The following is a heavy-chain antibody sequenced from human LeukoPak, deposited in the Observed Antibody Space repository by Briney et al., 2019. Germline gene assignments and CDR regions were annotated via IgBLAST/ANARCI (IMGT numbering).Heavy chain of an antibody. D-gene: IGHD6-13*01. J-gene: IGHJ4*02. CDR2: ISSSSSTI. CDR3: ARDERGYSSSWLFDY. Sequence: GGSLRLSCAASGFTFSSYSMLWVRQAPGKGLEWVSYISSSSSTIYYADSVKGRFTISRDNAKNSLYLQMNSLRAEDTAVYYCARDERGYSSSWLFDYWGQGTLVTVSS. V-gene: IGHV3-48*04. CDR1: GFTFSSYS.